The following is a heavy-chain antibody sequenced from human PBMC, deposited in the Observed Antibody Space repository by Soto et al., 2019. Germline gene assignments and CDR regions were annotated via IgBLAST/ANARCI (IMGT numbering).Heavy chain of an antibody. J-gene: IGHJ6*02. V-gene: IGHV3-33*01. CDR2: IWYDGSNK. CDR1: GFTFSSYA. CDR3: ARSLDGNRSSSWYLYYYYYGMDV. Sequence: GGSLRLSCAASGFTFSSYAMHWVRQAPGKGLEWVAVIWYDGSNKYYADSVKGRFTISRDNSKNTLYLQMNSLRAEDTAVYYCARSLDGNRSSSWYLYYYYYGMDVWGQGTTVTVSS. D-gene: IGHD6-13*01.